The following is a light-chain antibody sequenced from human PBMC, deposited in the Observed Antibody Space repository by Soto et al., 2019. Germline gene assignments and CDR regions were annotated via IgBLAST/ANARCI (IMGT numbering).Light chain of an antibody. CDR3: QQANIFPFT. V-gene: IGKV3-15*01. CDR1: QSVSSN. Sequence: EIVMTQSPATLSVSPGERATLSCRASQSVSSNLAWYQQKPGQAPRLLIYGASTRATGIPARFSGSGSGTEFTLTISSLQSEDFATYYCQQANIFPFTFGAGTKVEIK. CDR2: GAS. J-gene: IGKJ4*01.